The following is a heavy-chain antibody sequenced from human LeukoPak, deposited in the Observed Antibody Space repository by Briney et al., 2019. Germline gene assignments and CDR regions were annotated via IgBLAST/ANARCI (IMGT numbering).Heavy chain of an antibody. V-gene: IGHV4-39*07. J-gene: IGHJ6*03. CDR2: IYYSGST. Sequence: ASETLSLTCTVSGGSISSSSYYWGWIRQPPGKGLEWIGSIYYSGSTYYNPSLKSRVTISVDTSKNQFSLKLSSVTAADTAVYYCARVEYCSSTSCYLPLYMDVWGKGTTVTVSS. D-gene: IGHD2-2*01. CDR1: GGSISSSSYY. CDR3: ARVEYCSSTSCYLPLYMDV.